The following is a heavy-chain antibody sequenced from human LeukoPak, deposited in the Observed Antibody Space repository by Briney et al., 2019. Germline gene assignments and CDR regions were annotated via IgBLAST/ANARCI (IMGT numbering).Heavy chain of an antibody. D-gene: IGHD3-22*01. CDR1: AFTFSDSW. CDR2: IHPDGSEQ. J-gene: IGHJ3*01. V-gene: IGHV3-7*01. Sequence: SLRLAWAASAFTFSDSWMSWVRQTAGGGLEWVANIHPDGSEQYYLDSVRGRFTISRDNAKSSIYLQMNSLRDDDTAVYYCARDPYNRGGYGAFDLWGLGTTVAVSS. CDR3: ARDPYNRGGYGAFDL.